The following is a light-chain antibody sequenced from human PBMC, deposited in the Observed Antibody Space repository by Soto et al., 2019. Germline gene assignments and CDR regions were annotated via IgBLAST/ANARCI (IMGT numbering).Light chain of an antibody. Sequence: EIMLTQSPGTLSLSPGERATLSCRASQSVSSSFLAWYQQKPGQGPRLLIYGASSRATGIPDSFSGSGSGTDFTLTISRLEPEDFAVYYCHQYGSSPATFXQGTKVDIK. CDR3: HQYGSSPAT. CDR1: QSVSSSF. J-gene: IGKJ1*01. CDR2: GAS. V-gene: IGKV3-20*01.